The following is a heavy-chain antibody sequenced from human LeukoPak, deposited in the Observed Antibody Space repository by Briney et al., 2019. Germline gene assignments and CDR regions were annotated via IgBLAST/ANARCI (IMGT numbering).Heavy chain of an antibody. CDR3: ASWYTTVTDYYFDY. J-gene: IGHJ4*02. CDR1: GYTFTSYG. D-gene: IGHD4-11*01. CDR2: ISAYNGNT. Sequence: GASVKVSCKASGYTFTSYGISWVRQAPGQGLEWMGWISAYNGNTNYAQKLQGRVTMTTDTSTSTAYMELRSLRSDDTAVYYCASWYTTVTDYYFDYWGQGTLVTVSS. V-gene: IGHV1-18*01.